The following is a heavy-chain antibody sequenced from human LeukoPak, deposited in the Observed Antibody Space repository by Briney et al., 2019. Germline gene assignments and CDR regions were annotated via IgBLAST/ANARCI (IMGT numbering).Heavy chain of an antibody. CDR3: ARHYDAGKDDAFHI. D-gene: IGHD3-10*01. Sequence: PGGSLRLSCAASGFTFSSYGMSWVRQAPGKGLEWVSAISGSGGNTNYADSVKGRFTISRDNSKNTVYLQMNSLRAEDTAVYYCARHYDAGKDDAFHIWGQGTMVTVSS. V-gene: IGHV3-23*01. CDR2: ISGSGGNT. J-gene: IGHJ3*02. CDR1: GFTFSSYG.